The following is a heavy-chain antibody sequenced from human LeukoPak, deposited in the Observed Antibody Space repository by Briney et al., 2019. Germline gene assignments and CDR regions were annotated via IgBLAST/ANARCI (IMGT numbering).Heavy chain of an antibody. J-gene: IGHJ3*02. V-gene: IGHV1-24*01. CDR2: FDPEDGET. D-gene: IGHD1-1*01. Sequence: ASVKVSCKVSGYTLTELSMHWVRQAPGKGLEWMGGFDPEDGETIYAQKFQGRVTMTEDTSTDTAYMELSSLGSEDTAVYYCATDNEEIDAFDIWGQGTMVTVSS. CDR3: ATDNEEIDAFDI. CDR1: GYTLTELS.